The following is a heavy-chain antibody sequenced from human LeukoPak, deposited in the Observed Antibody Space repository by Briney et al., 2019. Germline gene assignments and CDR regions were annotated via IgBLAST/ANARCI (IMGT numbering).Heavy chain of an antibody. Sequence: PSETLSLTCTVSGGSISSGGYYWSWIRQHPGKGLEWIGYIYYRGSTYYNPSLKSRVTISVDTSKNQFSLKLSSVTAADTALYFCARGYGYGYDYFDCWGQGTLVTVSS. CDR3: ARGYGYGYDYFDC. CDR1: GGSISSGGYY. J-gene: IGHJ4*02. V-gene: IGHV4-31*03. CDR2: IYYRGST. D-gene: IGHD5-18*01.